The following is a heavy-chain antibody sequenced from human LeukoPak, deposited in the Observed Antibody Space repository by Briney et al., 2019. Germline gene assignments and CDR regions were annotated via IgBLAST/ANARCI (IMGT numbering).Heavy chain of an antibody. Sequence: GGSLRLSCAASGFIFSSYSMNWVRQAPGKGLEWVSAIRGDGATKFYADSVKGRFTVSRDNSKNTLYLQMNSLRAEDTAVYYCAKDQYRDYFRGADYWGQGTLVTVSS. CDR3: AKDQYRDYFRGADY. CDR1: GFIFSSYS. CDR2: IRGDGATK. V-gene: IGHV3-23*01. J-gene: IGHJ4*02. D-gene: IGHD2/OR15-2a*01.